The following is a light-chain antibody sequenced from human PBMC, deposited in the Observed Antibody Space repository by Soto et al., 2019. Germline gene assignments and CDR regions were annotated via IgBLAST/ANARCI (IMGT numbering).Light chain of an antibody. V-gene: IGLV2-14*01. CDR2: EVS. CDR1: SSDIGTYNY. CDR3: SSYTSSDTLGV. J-gene: IGLJ3*02. Sequence: QSALTQPASVSGSPGQSITISCTGTSSDIGTYNYVSWYQHHPGKAPKLLIYEVSNRPSGVSNRFSGSKSGNTASLTISGLQAEYEADYYCSSYTSSDTLGVFGGGTKLTVL.